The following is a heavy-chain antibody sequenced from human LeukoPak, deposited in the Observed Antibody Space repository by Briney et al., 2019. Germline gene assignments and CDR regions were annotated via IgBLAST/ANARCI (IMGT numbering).Heavy chain of an antibody. V-gene: IGHV1-8*01. CDR3: ARDRRIAAAGPFDY. CDR2: MNPNSGNT. D-gene: IGHD6-13*01. CDR1: GYTFTSYD. Sequence: ASVKVSCKASGYTFTSYDINWVRQATGQGLEWMGWMNPNSGNTGYAQKFQGRVTMTRNTSISTAYMELSSLRSEDTAVYYCARDRRIAAAGPFDYWGQGTLVTVSS. J-gene: IGHJ4*02.